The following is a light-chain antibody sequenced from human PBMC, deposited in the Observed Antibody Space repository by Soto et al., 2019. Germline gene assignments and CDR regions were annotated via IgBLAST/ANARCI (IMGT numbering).Light chain of an antibody. J-gene: IGKJ4*01. V-gene: IGKV3-20*01. CDR1: QSVSSSY. Sequence: EIVLTQSPGTLSLSPGERATLSCRASQSVSSSYLAWYQQKPGQAPRLLIYGASSRATGIPDRFSGSGSGTDFTLSISRLEPEDFAVYYCQQYGGSPRLTFGGGTKVEI. CDR2: GAS. CDR3: QQYGGSPRLT.